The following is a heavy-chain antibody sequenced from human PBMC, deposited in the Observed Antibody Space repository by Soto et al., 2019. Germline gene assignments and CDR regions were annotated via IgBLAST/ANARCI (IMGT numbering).Heavy chain of an antibody. Sequence: PSETLSLTCTVFGGSISSSSYYWGWIRQPPGKGLEGIGSIYYSGRTSYNPSLKSRVTISVDTSKNQFSLKLSSVTAADTAVYYCARLDDKVGATNFDYWGQGTPVTVSS. CDR3: ARLDDKVGATNFDY. J-gene: IGHJ4*02. CDR1: GGSISSSSYY. V-gene: IGHV4-39*01. D-gene: IGHD1-26*01. CDR2: IYYSGRT.